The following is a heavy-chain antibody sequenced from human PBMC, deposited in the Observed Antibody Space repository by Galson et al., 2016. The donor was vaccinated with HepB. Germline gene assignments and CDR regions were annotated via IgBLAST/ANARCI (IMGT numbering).Heavy chain of an antibody. CDR2: ISASGGSK. CDR1: GLSLSPYA. Sequence: SLRLSCAGSGLSLSPYAMSWGRQAPGKGLEWVSGISASGGSKTYADSVRGRFIISRDNSNNKLFLQMNSLRAEDTAVYYCAKVLPYSAGHGMDVRGQGTTVTVSS. D-gene: IGHD6-13*01. CDR3: AKVLPYSAGHGMDV. V-gene: IGHV3-23*01. J-gene: IGHJ6*01.